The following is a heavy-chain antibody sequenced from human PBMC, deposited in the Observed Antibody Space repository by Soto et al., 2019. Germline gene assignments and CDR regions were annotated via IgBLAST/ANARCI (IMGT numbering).Heavy chain of an antibody. CDR1: GYTFTSYY. CDR2: INPSGGST. Sequence: QVQLVQSGAEVKKPGASVKVSCKASGYTFTSYYMHWVRQAPGQGLEWMGIINPSGGSTSYAQKFQGRGTMTRDTSTSTVYMVLSSLRSEDTAVYYCARGPYGSGSYRSGFYYGLDVWGQGTTVTVSS. V-gene: IGHV1-46*01. J-gene: IGHJ6*02. D-gene: IGHD3-10*01. CDR3: ARGPYGSGSYRSGFYYGLDV.